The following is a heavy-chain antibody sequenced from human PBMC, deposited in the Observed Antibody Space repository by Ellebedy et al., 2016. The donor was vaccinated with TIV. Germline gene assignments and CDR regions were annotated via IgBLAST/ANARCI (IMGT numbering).Heavy chain of an antibody. Sequence: GESLKISCAASGFTFSSYGMHWVRQAPGKGLEWVAVIWYDESNEYYADSVKGRFTISRDNSKNTLYLQMNSLRAEDTAVYYCARDGHYYDSGSYSVYGMDVWGQGTTDTVSS. CDR2: IWYDESNE. CDR1: GFTFSSYG. J-gene: IGHJ6*02. V-gene: IGHV3-33*01. D-gene: IGHD3-10*01. CDR3: ARDGHYYDSGSYSVYGMDV.